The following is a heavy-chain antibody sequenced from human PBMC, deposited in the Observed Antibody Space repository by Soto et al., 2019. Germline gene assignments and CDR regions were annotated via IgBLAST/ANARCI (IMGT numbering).Heavy chain of an antibody. D-gene: IGHD2-15*01. J-gene: IGHJ6*02. Sequence: ASVKVSCKASGSTFTSSYIHWGRQAPGQGPERMGIINPTSGGTSYAQNLQGRVTMTRETSTRTVYMELNSLRSDDTAVYCSARGRGASGLDVWGRETTVAVCS. CDR1: GSTFTSSY. CDR3: ARGRGASGLDV. V-gene: IGHV1-46*01. CDR2: INPTSGGT.